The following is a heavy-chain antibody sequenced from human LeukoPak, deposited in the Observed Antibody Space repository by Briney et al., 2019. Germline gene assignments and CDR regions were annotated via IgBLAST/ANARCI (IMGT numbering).Heavy chain of an antibody. Sequence: GGSLRLSCAASGFTFSTYDMHWVRQVTGKGLEWVSAIGTADDTYYLGSVKGRFTISRENAKNVLYLPMSSLRAEDTAVYYCAREIRETVITRHYYYGIDVWGQGTTVTVSS. CDR1: GFTFSTYD. D-gene: IGHD1-7*01. CDR3: AREIRETVITRHYYYGIDV. CDR2: IGTADDT. V-gene: IGHV3-13*01. J-gene: IGHJ6*02.